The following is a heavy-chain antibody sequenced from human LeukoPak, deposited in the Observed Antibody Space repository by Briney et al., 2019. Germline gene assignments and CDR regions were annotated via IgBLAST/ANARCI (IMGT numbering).Heavy chain of an antibody. CDR1: GGTFSSYA. Sequence: SVKVSCKASGGTFSSYAISWVGQAPGQGLEWMGGSIPIFGTANYAQEFQGRVTITAEESTSTAYMELKSLRSEDTAVYYCASCFWSGYTYSEYYYYGMDVWGQGTTVTVSS. CDR2: SIPIFGTA. D-gene: IGHD3-3*01. J-gene: IGHJ6*02. CDR3: ASCFWSGYTYSEYYYYGMDV. V-gene: IGHV1-69*13.